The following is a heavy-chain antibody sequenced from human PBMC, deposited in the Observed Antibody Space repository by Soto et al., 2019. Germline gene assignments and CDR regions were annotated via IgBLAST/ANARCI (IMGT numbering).Heavy chain of an antibody. CDR1: GYPFSDYY. J-gene: IGHJ4*02. CDR2: INPNSGGT. D-gene: IGHD1-1*01. Sequence: GGSVKVCCKASGYPFSDYYIHWVRQAPGQGLEWMGWINPNSGGTKYAPKFHGGVTMTRYTSITTAYMELSRLRSCDTAVYYCAREPATAKPEGVDFWGQGTLVTVSS. V-gene: IGHV1-2*02. CDR3: AREPATAKPEGVDF.